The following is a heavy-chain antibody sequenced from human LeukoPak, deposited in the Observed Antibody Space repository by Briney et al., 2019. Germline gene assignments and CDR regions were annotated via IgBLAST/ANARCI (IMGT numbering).Heavy chain of an antibody. CDR2: IYYSGST. Sequence: SQTLSLTCTVSGGSISSGDYYWSWIRQPPGKGLEWIGYIYYSGSTYYNPSLKSRVTISVDTSKNQFSLKLGSVTAADTAVYYCASYYCSSTSCYTFGGYMDVWGKGTTVTVSS. V-gene: IGHV4-30-4*08. D-gene: IGHD2-2*02. J-gene: IGHJ6*03. CDR1: GGSISSGDYY. CDR3: ASYYCSSTSCYTFGGYMDV.